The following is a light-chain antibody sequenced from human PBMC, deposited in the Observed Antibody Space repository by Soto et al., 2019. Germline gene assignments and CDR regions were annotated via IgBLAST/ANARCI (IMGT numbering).Light chain of an antibody. V-gene: IGLV2-14*01. Sequence: QSALTQPASVSGSPRQSIAISCTGTNSDVGDYNSVSWYQHHPGKAPKLMIFEVSNRPSGVSDRFSGSKSGNTASLTISGLQAEDEADYYCFSYTSSGTYVFGTGTKVTVL. J-gene: IGLJ1*01. CDR3: FSYTSSGTYV. CDR1: NSDVGDYNS. CDR2: EVS.